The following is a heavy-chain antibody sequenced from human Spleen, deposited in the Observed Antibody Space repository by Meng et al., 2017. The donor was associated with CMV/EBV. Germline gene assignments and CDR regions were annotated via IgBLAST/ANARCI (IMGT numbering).Heavy chain of an antibody. J-gene: IGHJ5*02. V-gene: IGHV3-53*05. CDR1: GFTVSSNF. D-gene: IGHD1-26*01. CDR2: IYPGGST. CDR3: ARENIGTVGSTNWFDP. Sequence: GESLKISCAASGFTVSSNFMNWVRQAPVKGLEWVSVIYPGGSTYYADSVKGRFTISRDNSKNTLYLQMNSLTVEDTAVYYCARENIGTVGSTNWFDPWGQGALVTVSS.